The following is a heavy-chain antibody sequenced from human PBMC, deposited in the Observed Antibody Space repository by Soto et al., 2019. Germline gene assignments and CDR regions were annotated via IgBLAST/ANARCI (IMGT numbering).Heavy chain of an antibody. CDR3: ARASSGVGNWFDP. D-gene: IGHD3-22*01. Sequence: SETLSLTCAISGVSISSGYYWGWIRQPPGKGLEWIGSIYYTGVTYYNPVLRSRVSISADTSKNQFSLKMSSVTAADTAVYYCARASSGVGNWFDPSGQGTLVTGSS. CDR1: GVSISSGYY. V-gene: IGHV4-38-2*01. CDR2: IYYTGVT. J-gene: IGHJ5*02.